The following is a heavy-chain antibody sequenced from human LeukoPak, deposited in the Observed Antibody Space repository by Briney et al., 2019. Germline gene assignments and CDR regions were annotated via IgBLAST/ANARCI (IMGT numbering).Heavy chain of an antibody. J-gene: IGHJ4*02. CDR3: ASSKRWLPFDY. D-gene: IGHD5-24*01. CDR1: GGAIRSYY. CDR2: IYYSGST. Sequence: PSETLSLTCTVSGGAIRSYYWSWIRQPPGKGLEWIGYIYYSGSTNYNPSLKSRVTISVDTSKNQFSLKLSSVTAADTAVYYCASSKRWLPFDYWGQGTLVTVSS. V-gene: IGHV4-59*01.